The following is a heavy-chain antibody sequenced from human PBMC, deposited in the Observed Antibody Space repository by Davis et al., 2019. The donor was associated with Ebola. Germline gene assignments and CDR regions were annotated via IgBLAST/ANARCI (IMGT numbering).Heavy chain of an antibody. D-gene: IGHD6-19*01. CDR2: IYYSGST. CDR3: ASQTFSMYSSGWYVS. CDR1: GGSISSYY. J-gene: IGHJ5*01. V-gene: IGHV4-59*12. Sequence: SETLSLTCTVSGGSISSYYWSWIRQHPGKGLEWIGYIYYSGSTYYNPSLKSRVTISVDTSKNQFSLKLSSVTAADTAVYYCASQTFSMYSSGWYVSWGQGTLVTVSS.